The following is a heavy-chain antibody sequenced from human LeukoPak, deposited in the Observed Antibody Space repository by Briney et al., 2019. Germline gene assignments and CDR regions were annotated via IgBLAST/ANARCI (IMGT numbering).Heavy chain of an antibody. CDR3: ARGYSSSWYYFDY. V-gene: IGHV4-59*08. CDR2: FHYSGIT. D-gene: IGHD6-13*01. CDR1: GGSISNYY. J-gene: IGHJ4*02. Sequence: SETLSLTCTVSGGSISNYYGSWIRPPTGKGGEWFGYFHYSGITNYNPSLKSRAPISVDTSKSQFSLKLSSVTAADTAVYYCARGYSSSWYYFDYWGQGTLVTVSS.